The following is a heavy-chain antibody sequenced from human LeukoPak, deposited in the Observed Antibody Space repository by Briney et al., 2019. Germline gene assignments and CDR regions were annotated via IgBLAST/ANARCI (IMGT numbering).Heavy chain of an antibody. CDR1: GGTFSSYA. CDR2: INAGNGNT. CDR3: ARDWGWPQSYAFDI. D-gene: IGHD5-24*01. Sequence: ASVKVSCKASGGTFSSYAMHWVRQAPGQRLEWMGWINAGNGNTKYSQKFQGRVTITRDTSASTAYMELNSLRSEDTAVYYCARDWGWPQSYAFDIWGQGTMVTVSS. V-gene: IGHV1-3*01. J-gene: IGHJ3*02.